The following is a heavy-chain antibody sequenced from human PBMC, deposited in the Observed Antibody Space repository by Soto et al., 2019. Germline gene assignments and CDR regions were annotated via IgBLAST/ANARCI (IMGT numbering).Heavy chain of an antibody. CDR3: AKDFTPYDILTGYQI. J-gene: IGHJ3*02. CDR2: ISGSGGST. Sequence: GGSLRLSCAASGFTFSSYAMSWVRQAPGKGLEWVSAISGSGGSTYYAYSVKGRFTISRDNSKNTLYLQMNSLRAEDTAVYYCAKDFTPYDILTGYQIWGQGTMVTVSS. CDR1: GFTFSSYA. V-gene: IGHV3-23*01. D-gene: IGHD3-9*01.